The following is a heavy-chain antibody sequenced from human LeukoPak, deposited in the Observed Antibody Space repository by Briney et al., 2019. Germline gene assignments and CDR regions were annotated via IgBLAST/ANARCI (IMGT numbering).Heavy chain of an antibody. CDR1: GGSISSYY. D-gene: IGHD3-10*01. J-gene: IGHJ6*04. V-gene: IGHV4-4*07. CDR3: ARELGGLLSSYSV. CDR2: IYTSGST. Sequence: TSETLSLTCTVSGGSISSYYWSWIRQPAGKGLEWIGRIYTSGSTNYNPSLKSRVTISVDTSKNQFSLKLSSVTAADTAAYYCARELGGLLSSYSVWGKGTTVTVSS.